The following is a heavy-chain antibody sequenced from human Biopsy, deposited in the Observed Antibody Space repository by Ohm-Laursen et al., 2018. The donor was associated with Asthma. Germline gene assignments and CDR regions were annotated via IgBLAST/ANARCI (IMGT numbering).Heavy chain of an antibody. V-gene: IGHV1-69*01. CDR3: ARGYSGSDRIVYYYSGLEV. CDR1: GDSFSNYA. CDR2: LIPVLGTP. J-gene: IGHJ6*02. Sequence: SSVKVSCKASGDSFSNYAISRVRQAPGQGLEWMGGLIPVLGTPDYAQMFEGRVTITADESTSTAYMELSSLSSEDTAVYYCARGYSGSDRIVYYYSGLEVWGQGTTVTVSS. D-gene: IGHD5-12*01.